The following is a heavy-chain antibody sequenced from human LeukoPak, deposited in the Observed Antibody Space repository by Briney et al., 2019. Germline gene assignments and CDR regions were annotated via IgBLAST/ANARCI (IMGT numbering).Heavy chain of an antibody. J-gene: IGHJ4*02. CDR3: AKDPRSRYALY. CDR1: GFTFSDYY. Sequence: GGSLRLSCAASGFTFSDYYMSWIRQAPGKGLEWVSSISSSSSYIYYADSVKGRFTISRDNSKNTLYLQMNSLRAEDTAVYYCAKDPRSRYALYWGQGTLVTVSS. CDR2: ISSSSSYI. V-gene: IGHV3-11*05. D-gene: IGHD2-8*01.